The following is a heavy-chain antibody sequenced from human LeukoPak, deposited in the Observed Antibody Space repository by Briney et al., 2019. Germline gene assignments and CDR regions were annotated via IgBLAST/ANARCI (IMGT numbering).Heavy chain of an antibody. CDR2: ISTSSAVM. V-gene: IGHV3-48*01. J-gene: IGHJ5*01. Sequence: QPGGSLRLSCAASGFTFSSYSINWVRQAPGKGLEWVSYISTSSAVMYYADSVKGRFTISRDDARNSVSLQMNSLRADDTAVYYCARDVGYCSGGSCYRWFASWGQGTLVIVSS. CDR1: GFTFSSYS. D-gene: IGHD2-15*01. CDR3: ARDVGYCSGGSCYRWFAS.